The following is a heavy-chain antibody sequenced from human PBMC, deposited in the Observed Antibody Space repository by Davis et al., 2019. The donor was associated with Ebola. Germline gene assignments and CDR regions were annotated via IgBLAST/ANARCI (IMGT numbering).Heavy chain of an antibody. J-gene: IGHJ6*03. CDR2: IYYSGST. V-gene: IGHV4-59*01. CDR1: GGSISSYY. CDR3: ARVPYYDFWSGYYPYYMDV. Sequence: MPSETLSLTCTVSGGSISSYYWSWIRQPPGKGLEWSGYIYYSGSTNYNPSLKSRVTISVDTSKNQFSLKLSSVTAADTAVYYCARVPYYDFWSGYYPYYMDVWGKGTTVTVSS. D-gene: IGHD3-3*01.